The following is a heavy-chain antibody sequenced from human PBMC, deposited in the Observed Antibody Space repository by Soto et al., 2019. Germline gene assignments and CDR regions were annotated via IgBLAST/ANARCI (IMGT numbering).Heavy chain of an antibody. V-gene: IGHV3-33*01. CDR3: ARDRRAVAGRRSRQDAFDI. CDR1: GFTFSSYG. J-gene: IGHJ3*02. D-gene: IGHD6-19*01. CDR2: IWYDGSNK. Sequence: GGSLRLSCAASGFTFSSYGMHWVRQAPGKGLEWVAVIWYDGSNKYYADSVKGRFTISRDNSKNTLYLQMNSLRAEDTAVYYCARDRRAVAGRRSRQDAFDIWGQGTMVTVSS.